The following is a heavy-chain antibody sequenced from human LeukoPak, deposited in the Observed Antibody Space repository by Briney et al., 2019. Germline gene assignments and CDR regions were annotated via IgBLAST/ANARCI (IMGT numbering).Heavy chain of an antibody. CDR1: GGSFSGYY. V-gene: IGHV4-34*01. Sequence: SETLSLTCAVYGGSFSGYYWSWIRQPPGKGLEGIGEINHSGSTNYNPSLKSRVIISVDTFKNQFSLKVSSVTAADTAVYYCARATYIPVPGTWSLDYWGQGTLVTVSS. D-gene: IGHD6-19*01. CDR2: INHSGST. CDR3: ARATYIPVPGTWSLDY. J-gene: IGHJ4*02.